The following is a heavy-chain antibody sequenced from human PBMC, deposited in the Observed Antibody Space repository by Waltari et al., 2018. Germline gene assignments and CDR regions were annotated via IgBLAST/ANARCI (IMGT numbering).Heavy chain of an antibody. CDR1: SYSIRSGYF. D-gene: IGHD3-10*01. CDR2: ISHSANA. CDR3: VRDLGGSGNSWFDA. Sequence: QVQLQESGPGLARPSETLSLTCVVSSYSIRSGYFWGWIRQPPGKGLEWVGSISHSANAYYNPSLKSRVTMSVDTSKTQFALKVTSVTAADTAIYYCVRDLGGSGNSWFDAWGQGTLVTVSS. V-gene: IGHV4-38-2*02. J-gene: IGHJ5*02.